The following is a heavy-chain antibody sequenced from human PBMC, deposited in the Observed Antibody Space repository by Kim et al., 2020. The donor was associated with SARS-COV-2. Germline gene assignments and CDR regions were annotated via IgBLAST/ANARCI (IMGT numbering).Heavy chain of an antibody. D-gene: IGHD2-15*01. V-gene: IGHV3-11*01. Sequence: ADSVKGRFTNSRDNANNSLFLQMDSLRAEDTAVYYCARDYCSGGTCYSDYWGQGTLVTVSS. CDR3: ARDYCSGGTCYSDY. J-gene: IGHJ4*02.